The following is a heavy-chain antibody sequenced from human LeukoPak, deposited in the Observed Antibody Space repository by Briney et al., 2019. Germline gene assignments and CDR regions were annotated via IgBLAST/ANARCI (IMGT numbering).Heavy chain of an antibody. Sequence: SETLSLTCAVYGGSFSGYYWSWIRQPPGKGLEWIGEINHSGSTNYNPSLKSRVTISVDTSKNQFSLKLSSVTAADTAVYYCARWRISGGYYFDYWGQGTLVTVSS. J-gene: IGHJ4*02. CDR1: GGSFSGYY. D-gene: IGHD1-26*01. V-gene: IGHV4-34*01. CDR2: INHSGST. CDR3: ARWRISGGYYFDY.